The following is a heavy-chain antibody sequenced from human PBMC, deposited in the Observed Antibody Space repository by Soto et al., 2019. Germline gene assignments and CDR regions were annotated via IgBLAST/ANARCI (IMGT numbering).Heavy chain of an antibody. CDR1: GTSFGILFC. CDR2: IYHSGST. V-gene: IGHV4-4*02. Sequence: QVKFRESGPGMVRPSGTLSLTWAAPGTSFGILFCWPWVRRPPGKGLEWIGEIYHSGSTKYNPSLKSRVTISVDKSNNQFSLELRAVTAADTAVYYCATLPPRIVVVKTEIPTWGQGTLVTVSS. D-gene: IGHD2-15*01. J-gene: IGHJ5*02. CDR3: ATLPPRIVVVKTEIPT.